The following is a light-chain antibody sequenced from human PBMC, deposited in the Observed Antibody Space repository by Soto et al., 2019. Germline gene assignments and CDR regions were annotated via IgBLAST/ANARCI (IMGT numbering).Light chain of an antibody. CDR2: GAS. CDR3: QQYGSSPRT. Sequence: VLTSSPVTVSFFKVGSAXRSCGASQSVSSSYLAWYQQKPGQAPRLLIYGASSRATGIPDRFSGSGSGTDFTLTISRLEPEDFAVYYCQQYGSSPRTFGQGTLLEIK. V-gene: IGKV3-20*01. J-gene: IGKJ5*01. CDR1: QSVSSSY.